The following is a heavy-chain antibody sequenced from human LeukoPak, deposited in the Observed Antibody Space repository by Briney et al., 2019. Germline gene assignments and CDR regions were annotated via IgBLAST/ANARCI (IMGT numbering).Heavy chain of an antibody. V-gene: IGHV3-23*01. CDR2: ISGSGGST. CDR3: AMRSTVLNPLDY. D-gene: IGHD4-17*01. J-gene: IGHJ4*02. CDR1: GFTFSSYA. Sequence: GGSLRLSCAASGFTFSSYAMSWVRQAPGKGLEWVSAISGSGGSTYYADSVKGRFTISRDNSKNTLYLQMNSLGAEDTAVYYCAMRSTVLNPLDYWGQGTLVTVSS.